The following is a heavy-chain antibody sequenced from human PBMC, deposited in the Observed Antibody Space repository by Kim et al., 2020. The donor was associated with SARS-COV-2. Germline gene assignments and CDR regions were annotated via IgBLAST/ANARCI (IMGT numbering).Heavy chain of an antibody. J-gene: IGHJ4*02. CDR1: GYTFTSYY. D-gene: IGHD3-16*01. V-gene: IGHV1-46*01. Sequence: ASVKVSCKASGYTFTSYYMHWVRQAPGQGLEWMGIINPSGGSTSYAQKFQGRVTMTRDTSTSTVYMELSSLRSEDTAVYYCARDFAEPRGVMPYFDYWGQGTLVTVSS. CDR2: INPSGGST. CDR3: ARDFAEPRGVMPYFDY.